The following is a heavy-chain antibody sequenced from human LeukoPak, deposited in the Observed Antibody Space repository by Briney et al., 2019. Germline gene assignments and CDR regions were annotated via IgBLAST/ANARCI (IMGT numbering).Heavy chain of an antibody. Sequence: AGGSLRLSCAASGFTFSRYGMHWVRQAPGKGLEWVTAISYDGSNKYYADSVKGRFTISRDNSKNTLYLQMNSLRAEDTAVYYCARGYVLRYFDWLTDAFDIWGQGTMVTVSS. CDR3: ARGYVLRYFDWLTDAFDI. CDR1: GFTFSRYG. V-gene: IGHV3-30*04. D-gene: IGHD3-9*01. CDR2: ISYDGSNK. J-gene: IGHJ3*02.